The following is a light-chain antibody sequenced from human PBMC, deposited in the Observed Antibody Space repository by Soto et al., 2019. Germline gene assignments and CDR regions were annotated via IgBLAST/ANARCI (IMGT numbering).Light chain of an antibody. V-gene: IGKV1-39*01. CDR3: QKYNSAPLT. CDR1: QSISSY. J-gene: IGKJ4*01. Sequence: DIQMTQSPSSLSASVGDRVTITCRASQSISSYLNWYQQKPGKAPKLLIYAASSLQSGVPSRFSSSGSGTDFTLTISSLQPEDFATYYRQKYNSAPLTFGGGTKVDIK. CDR2: AAS.